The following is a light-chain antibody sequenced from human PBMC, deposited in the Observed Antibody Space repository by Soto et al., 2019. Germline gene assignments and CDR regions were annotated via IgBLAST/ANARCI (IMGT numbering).Light chain of an antibody. CDR2: AAS. CDR1: QGIGSW. V-gene: IGKV1-12*01. J-gene: IGKJ4*01. Sequence: DIQMTQSPSSVSASVGDRVTITCRASQGIGSWLVWYQQKPGKAPKFLIYAASNLQSGVPSRFSGSGSGTDFTLTIRSLQPEDFATYYCQQTNSFPLTFGGGTKVEIK. CDR3: QQTNSFPLT.